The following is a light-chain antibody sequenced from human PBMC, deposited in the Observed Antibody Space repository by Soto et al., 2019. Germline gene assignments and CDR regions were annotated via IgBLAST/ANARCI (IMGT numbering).Light chain of an antibody. J-gene: IGKJ5*01. Sequence: DIQMTQSPSSLSASVGDRVTITCQASQDISNYLNWYQQKPGKAPKFLIYAASNLQGGVPSRFSGSGSGTDFTLTISSLQPEDFATYYCQQSHSTPITFGQGTRLEIK. V-gene: IGKV1-39*01. CDR2: AAS. CDR1: QDISNY. CDR3: QQSHSTPIT.